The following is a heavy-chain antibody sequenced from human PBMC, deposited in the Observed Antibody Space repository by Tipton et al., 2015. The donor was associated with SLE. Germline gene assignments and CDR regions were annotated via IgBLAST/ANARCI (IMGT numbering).Heavy chain of an antibody. D-gene: IGHD6-13*01. CDR1: GFTFSSYA. CDR3: ARLWQQLAN. J-gene: IGHJ4*02. Sequence: LRLSCAASGFTFSSYAMSWVRQPPGKGLEWIGSIYYSGSTYYNPSLKSRVTISVDTSKNQFSLKLSSVTAADTAVYYCARLWQQLANWGQGTLVTVSS. CDR2: IYYSGST. V-gene: IGHV4-38-2*01.